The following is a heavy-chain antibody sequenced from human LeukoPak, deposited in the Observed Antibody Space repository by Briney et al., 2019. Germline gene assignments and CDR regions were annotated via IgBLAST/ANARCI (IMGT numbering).Heavy chain of an antibody. V-gene: IGHV4-34*01. CDR1: GGSFSGYY. CDR3: ARSGSTGVLNDAFDI. D-gene: IGHD3-10*01. Sequence: SETLSLTCAVYGGSFSGYYWSWIRQSPGKGLEWIGEINHSGSTNYNPSLKSRVTISVDTSKNQFSLKLSSVTAADTAVYYCARSGSTGVLNDAFDIWGQGTTVSVSS. CDR2: INHSGST. J-gene: IGHJ3*02.